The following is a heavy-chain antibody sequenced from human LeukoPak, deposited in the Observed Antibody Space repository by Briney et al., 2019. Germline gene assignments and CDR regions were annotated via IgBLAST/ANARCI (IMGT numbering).Heavy chain of an antibody. J-gene: IGHJ4*02. CDR1: GYTFTSYD. CDR2: MNPNSGNT. Sequence: ASVKVSCKASGYTFTSYDINWVRQATGQGLEWMGWMNPNSGNTGYAQKFQGRVTITRNTSISTAYMELSSLRSEDTAVYYCASVLSSSGWYAGDYWGQGTLVTVSS. V-gene: IGHV1-8*03. CDR3: ASVLSSSGWYAGDY. D-gene: IGHD6-19*01.